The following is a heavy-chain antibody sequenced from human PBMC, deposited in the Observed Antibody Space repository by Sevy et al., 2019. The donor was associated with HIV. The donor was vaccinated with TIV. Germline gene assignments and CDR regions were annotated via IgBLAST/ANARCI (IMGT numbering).Heavy chain of an antibody. V-gene: IGHV4-59*01. J-gene: IGHJ3*02. Sequence: SETLSLTCTVSGGSISSYYWSWIRQPPGKGLEWIGYIYYSGSTNYNPSLKSRVTISVDTSKNQFSLKLSSVTAADTAVYYCARDQTTMVRGVPTRGAFDIWGQGTMVTVSS. CDR2: IYYSGST. CDR3: ARDQTTMVRGVPTRGAFDI. D-gene: IGHD3-10*01. CDR1: GGSISSYY.